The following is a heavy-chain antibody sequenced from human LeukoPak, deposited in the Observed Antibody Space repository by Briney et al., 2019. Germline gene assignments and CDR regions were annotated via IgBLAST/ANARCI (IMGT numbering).Heavy chain of an antibody. V-gene: IGHV3-23*01. CDR1: RFQFSSYA. CDR2: ISESGDVT. CDR3: ARDSSHYLGSSDY. Sequence: GGSLRLSCVASRFQFSSYAMSWVRQAPGKGLEWVSVISESGDVTHYADSMKGRFTISRDNTKNTLNLQMNGLRDEDTAIYYCARDSSHYLGSSDYWGQGALVTVSS. D-gene: IGHD6-6*01. J-gene: IGHJ4*02.